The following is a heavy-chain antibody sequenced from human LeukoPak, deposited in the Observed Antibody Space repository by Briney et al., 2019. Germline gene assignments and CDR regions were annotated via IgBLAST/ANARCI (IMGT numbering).Heavy chain of an antibody. Sequence: GGSLRLSCAASGFTFSSYWMSWVRQAPGKGLEWVANMKQDGSEKYYVDSVKGRFTISRDNAKNSLYLQMNSLRAEDTAVYYCAREEGQQLDAFDIWGQGTMVTVSS. CDR1: GFTFSSYW. D-gene: IGHD6-13*01. V-gene: IGHV3-7*01. CDR2: MKQDGSEK. CDR3: AREEGQQLDAFDI. J-gene: IGHJ3*02.